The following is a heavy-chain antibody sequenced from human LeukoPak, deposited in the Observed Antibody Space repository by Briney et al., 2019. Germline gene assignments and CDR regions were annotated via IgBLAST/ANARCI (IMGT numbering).Heavy chain of an antibody. J-gene: IGHJ5*02. CDR3: ARDRFLWFGEYPSWFDP. CDR1: GYTFTSYD. Sequence: GASVKVSCKASGYTFTSYDINWVRQATGQGLEWMGWMNPNSGNTGYAQKFQGRVTITRNTSISTAYMELSSLRSEDTAVYYCARDRFLWFGEYPSWFDPWGQGTLVTVSS. CDR2: MNPNSGNT. D-gene: IGHD3-10*01. V-gene: IGHV1-8*03.